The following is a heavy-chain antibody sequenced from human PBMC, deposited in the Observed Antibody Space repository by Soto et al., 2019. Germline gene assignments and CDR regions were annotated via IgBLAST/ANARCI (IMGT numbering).Heavy chain of an antibody. J-gene: IGHJ6*02. V-gene: IGHV4-4*07. Sequence: SETLSLTCIVSGADISTYSWTWSRQPAGKGLEWIGRIYTSASINYNPSLRGRVTLSVDTSTNQVSLKLASVTAADTAVYYCARDREAGYNFYYGMDVWGQGTTVTVSS. CDR3: ARDREAGYNFYYGMDV. CDR2: IYTSASI. CDR1: GADISTYS. D-gene: IGHD6-19*01.